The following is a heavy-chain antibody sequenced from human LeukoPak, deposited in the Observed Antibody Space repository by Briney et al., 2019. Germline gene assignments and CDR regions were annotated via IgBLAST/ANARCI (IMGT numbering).Heavy chain of an antibody. V-gene: IGHV3-13*04. Sequence: PGGSLRLSCAASGFTFSSYDMFWVRQATGKGLEWDSTVGTAGDAYYRGSVRGRFTISRQNAKNSLYLQMSSLRAGDTAVYYCARGAGTGFDYWGQGTLVTVSS. D-gene: IGHD6-13*01. CDR1: GFTFSSYD. CDR3: ARGAGTGFDY. CDR2: VGTAGDA. J-gene: IGHJ4*02.